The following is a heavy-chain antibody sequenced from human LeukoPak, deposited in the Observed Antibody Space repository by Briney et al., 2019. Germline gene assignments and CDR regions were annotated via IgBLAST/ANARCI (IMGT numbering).Heavy chain of an antibody. CDR1: GFTFSSYG. CDR2: ISYDGSNK. Sequence: GGSLRLSCAASGFTFSSYGMHWVRQAPGKGLEWVAVISYDGSNKYYADSVKGRFTISRDNSKNTLYLQMNSLRAEDTAVYYCARDTLWFDPWGQGTLVTVSS. J-gene: IGHJ5*02. CDR3: ARDTLWFDP. V-gene: IGHV3-30*03. D-gene: IGHD2-15*01.